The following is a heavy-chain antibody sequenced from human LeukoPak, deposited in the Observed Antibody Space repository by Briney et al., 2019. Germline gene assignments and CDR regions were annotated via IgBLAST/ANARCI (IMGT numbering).Heavy chain of an antibody. V-gene: IGHV3-74*01. CDR1: GLMLSSTW. D-gene: IGHD3-16*01. CDR3: ARGGGLDV. Sequence: GGSLRLSCAASGLMLSSTWMHWVRQAPGKGLVWVSRINSDATSTSYADSVRGRFTISRDNAKNSLYLQMSNLRAEDTAVYFCARGGGLDVWGQGATVTVSS. CDR2: INSDATST. J-gene: IGHJ6*02.